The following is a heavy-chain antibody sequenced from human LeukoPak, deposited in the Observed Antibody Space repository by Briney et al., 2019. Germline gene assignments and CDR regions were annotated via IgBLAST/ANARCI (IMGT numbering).Heavy chain of an antibody. CDR3: AKSGGQQLVAAYGMDV. CDR1: GFSFSNYW. J-gene: IGHJ6*02. V-gene: IGHV3-48*04. D-gene: IGHD6-13*01. Sequence: GGSLRLSCAASGFSFSNYWFHWVRQAPGKGLEWISYISSSSSPIYYAGSVKGRFTTSRDNAKNSLYLQMNSLRVEDTAVYYCAKSGGQQLVAAYGMDVWGQGTTVTVSS. CDR2: ISSSSSPI.